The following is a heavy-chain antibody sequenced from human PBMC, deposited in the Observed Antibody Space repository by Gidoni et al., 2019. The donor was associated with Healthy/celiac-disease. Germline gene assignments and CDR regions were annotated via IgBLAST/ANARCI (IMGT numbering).Heavy chain of an antibody. V-gene: IGHV3-23*01. J-gene: IGHJ4*02. CDR2: ISGSCGST. CDR1: GFTSSRYA. Sequence: VQLLESGGGLVQPAGSLRLSCAASGFTSSRYAMSWVRRAPGKGVEWVSAISGSCGSTYYADSVKGRFTISRDNSKNTLYLQMNSLRAEDTAVYYCAKDRAVAAAGAVDYWGQGTLVTVSS. D-gene: IGHD6-13*01. CDR3: AKDRAVAAAGAVDY.